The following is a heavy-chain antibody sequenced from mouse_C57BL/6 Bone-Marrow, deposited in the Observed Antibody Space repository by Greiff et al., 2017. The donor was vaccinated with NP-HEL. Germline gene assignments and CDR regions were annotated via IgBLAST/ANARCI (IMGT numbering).Heavy chain of an antibody. Sequence: VKLMESGPELVKPGASVKLSCKASGYTFTSYDINWVKQRPGQGLEWIGWIYPRDGSTKYNEKFKGKATLTVDTSSSTAYMELHSLTSEDSAVYFCASPLYYGSSYAWFAYWGQGTLVTVSA. J-gene: IGHJ3*01. CDR1: GYTFTSYD. CDR3: ASPLYYGSSYAWFAY. V-gene: IGHV1-85*01. CDR2: IYPRDGST. D-gene: IGHD1-1*01.